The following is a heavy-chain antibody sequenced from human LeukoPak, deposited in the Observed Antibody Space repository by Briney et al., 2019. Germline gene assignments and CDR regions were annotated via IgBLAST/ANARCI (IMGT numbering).Heavy chain of an antibody. V-gene: IGHV4-39*07. D-gene: IGHD2-21*01. Sequence: SETLSLTCTVSGGSISSSSYYWGWIRQPPGKGLEWIGSIYYSGSTYYNPSLKSRITISIDTSKNQFSLKLKSVTAADTAVYYCAREKLWPWGWCDPWGQGTLVTVSS. CDR3: AREKLWPWGWCDP. CDR1: GGSISSSSYY. J-gene: IGHJ5*02. CDR2: IYYSGST.